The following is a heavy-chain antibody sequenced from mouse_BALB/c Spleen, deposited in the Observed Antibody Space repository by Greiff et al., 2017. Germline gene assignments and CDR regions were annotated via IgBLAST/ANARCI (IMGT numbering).Heavy chain of an antibody. CDR2: ISSGSSTI. V-gene: IGHV5-17*02. J-gene: IGHJ4*01. Sequence: EVQLQESGGGLVQPGGSRKLSCAASGFTFSSFGMHWVRQAPEKGLEWVAYISSGSSTIYYADTVKGRFTISRDNPKNTLFLQMTSLRSEDTAMYYCARTGGYLAMDYWGQGTSVTVSS. CDR3: ARTGGYLAMDY. CDR1: GFTFSSFG. D-gene: IGHD3-1*01.